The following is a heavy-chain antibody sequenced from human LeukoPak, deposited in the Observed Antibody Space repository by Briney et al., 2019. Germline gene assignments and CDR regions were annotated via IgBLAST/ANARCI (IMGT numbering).Heavy chain of an antibody. CDR3: AKEMGPIMGDYFDY. Sequence: RGSLRLSCAASGFTFTNYALSWVRQAPGRGLEWISTISATGVSTYSADSVRGRFTISRDNSKNTLFLQLNSLRADDTAVYYSAKEMGPIMGDYFDYWGQGMLVTVSS. J-gene: IGHJ4*02. D-gene: IGHD3-16*01. V-gene: IGHV3-23*01. CDR2: ISATGVST. CDR1: GFTFTNYA.